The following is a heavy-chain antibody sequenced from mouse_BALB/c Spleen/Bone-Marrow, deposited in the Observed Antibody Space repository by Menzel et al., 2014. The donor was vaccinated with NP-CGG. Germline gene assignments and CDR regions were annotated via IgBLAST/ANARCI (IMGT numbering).Heavy chain of an antibody. CDR3: ASYYYGSSSFAY. Sequence: SGAELVKPGASVKLSCTASGFNIXDTYMHWVKHRPEQGLEWIGRIDPANGNTKYDPKFQGKATITADTSSNTAYLQLSSLTSEDTAVYYCASYYYGSSSFAYWGQGTMVTVSA. J-gene: IGHJ3*01. D-gene: IGHD1-1*01. CDR2: IDPANGNT. CDR1: GFNIXDTY. V-gene: IGHV14-3*02.